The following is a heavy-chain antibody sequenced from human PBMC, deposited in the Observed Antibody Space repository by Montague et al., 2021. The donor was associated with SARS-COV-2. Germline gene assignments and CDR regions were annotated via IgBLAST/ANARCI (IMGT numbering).Heavy chain of an antibody. Sequence: SETLSLTCAVYGGSFGDDHWSWIRQPPGKGQEWIGDIKQSGSTNYNPSLKSRGTISVDTSKNQFSLKLTSVTAADTAVYFCARGHLSVSMIVVVFTSASYYFDYWGQGAQVTVSS. D-gene: IGHD3-22*01. J-gene: IGHJ4*02. V-gene: IGHV4-34*01. CDR1: GGSFGDDH. CDR2: IKQSGST. CDR3: ARGHLSVSMIVVVFTSASYYFDY.